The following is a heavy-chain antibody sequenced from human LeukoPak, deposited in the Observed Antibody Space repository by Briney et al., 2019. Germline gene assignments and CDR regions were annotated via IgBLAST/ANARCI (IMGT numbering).Heavy chain of an antibody. CDR1: GFTFGSYA. CDR2: ISVDGSGA. D-gene: IGHD2-2*01. V-gene: IGHV3-23*01. Sequence: GGSLRLSCAASGFTFGSYAMSWVRQAPGKGLEWVSAISVDGSGAWYAGSVRGRSTISRDNSKSTVYLQMNSLTADDTADYFCARDRNFPRDQFDYWGQGTLVTVSS. J-gene: IGHJ4*02. CDR3: ARDRNFPRDQFDY.